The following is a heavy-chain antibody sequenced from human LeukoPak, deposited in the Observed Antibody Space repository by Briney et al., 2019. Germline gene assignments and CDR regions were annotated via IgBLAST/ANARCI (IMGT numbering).Heavy chain of an antibody. J-gene: IGHJ4*02. D-gene: IGHD1-26*01. CDR3: ARDRVGATDYFDY. CDR1: GFTFSSYA. CDR2: ISYDGSNK. Sequence: SGGSLRHSCAASGFTFSSYAMHWVRQAPGKGLEWVAVISYDGSNKYYADSVKGRFTISRDNSKNTLYLQMNSLRAEDTAVYYCARDRVGATDYFDYWGQGTLVTVSS. V-gene: IGHV3-30-3*01.